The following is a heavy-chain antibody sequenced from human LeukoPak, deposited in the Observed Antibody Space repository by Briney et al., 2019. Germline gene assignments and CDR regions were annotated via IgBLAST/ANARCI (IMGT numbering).Heavy chain of an antibody. CDR1: GFTFSSYA. J-gene: IGHJ1*01. V-gene: IGHV3-7*01. D-gene: IGHD2-15*01. CDR2: INKDGSEK. CDR3: VRELVVGPAEYFQS. Sequence: GGSLRLSCAASGFTFSSYAMSWVRQAPGRGLEWVANINKDGSEKYYLDSVRGRFTISRDNAKNSLYLQMNSLGAEDTAVYYCVRELVVGPAEYFQSWGQGTLVTVSS.